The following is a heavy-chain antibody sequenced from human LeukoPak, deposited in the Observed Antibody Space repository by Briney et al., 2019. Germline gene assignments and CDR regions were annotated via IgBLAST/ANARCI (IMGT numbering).Heavy chain of an antibody. Sequence: PSETLSLTCTVSGGSISSYYWSWIRQPPGKGLEWIGYIYYSGSTNYNPSLKSRVTISVDTSKNQFSLKLSSVTAADTAVYYCARAGSDYDSSGYVDYWGKGTLVTVSS. CDR3: ARAGSDYDSSGYVDY. CDR1: GGSISSYY. J-gene: IGHJ4*02. D-gene: IGHD3-22*01. V-gene: IGHV4-59*01. CDR2: IYYSGST.